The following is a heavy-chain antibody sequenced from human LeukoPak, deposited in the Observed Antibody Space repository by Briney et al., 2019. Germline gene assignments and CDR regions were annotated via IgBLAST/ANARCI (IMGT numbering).Heavy chain of an antibody. V-gene: IGHV3-23*01. CDR1: GFTFSSYA. Sequence: PGGSLRLSCAASGFTFSSYAMSWVRQAPGKGLEWVSAISGSGGSTYYADSVKGRFTISRDNSKNTLYLQMNSLRAEDTAVYYCAKRRGSWYSSDDDAFDIWGQGTMVTVSS. D-gene: IGHD6-13*01. CDR2: ISGSGGST. CDR3: AKRRGSWYSSDDDAFDI. J-gene: IGHJ3*02.